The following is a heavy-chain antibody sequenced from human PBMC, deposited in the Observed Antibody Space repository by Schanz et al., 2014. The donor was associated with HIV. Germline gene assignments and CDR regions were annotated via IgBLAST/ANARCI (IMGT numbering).Heavy chain of an antibody. CDR1: GFAFNNYA. V-gene: IGHV3-23*04. J-gene: IGHJ4*02. CDR2: ISESGGRT. Sequence: EVHLVESGGGLVQPGGSLRLSCAASGFAFNNYAMTWVRQAPGKGLEWVSSISESGGRTYYADSVNGRFTISRDNSLHMLYLEMKSLRAEDTAVYYCAKDPGILPRTYFDSWGQGTPVTVSS. D-gene: IGHD2-2*02. CDR3: AKDPGILPRTYFDS.